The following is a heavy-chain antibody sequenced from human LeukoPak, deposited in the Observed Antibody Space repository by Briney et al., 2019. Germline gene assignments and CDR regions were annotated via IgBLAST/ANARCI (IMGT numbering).Heavy chain of an antibody. CDR2: IYYSGST. J-gene: IGHJ4*02. D-gene: IGHD5-18*01. CDR1: GGSSSGYY. CDR3: ARHNGYSYGLHN. Sequence: SETLSLTCAVYGGSSSGYYWSWIRQPPGKGLEWIGSIYYSGSTYYNPSLKSRVTISVDTSKNQFSLKLSSVTAADTAVYYCARHNGYSYGLHNWGQGTLVTVSS. V-gene: IGHV4-34*01.